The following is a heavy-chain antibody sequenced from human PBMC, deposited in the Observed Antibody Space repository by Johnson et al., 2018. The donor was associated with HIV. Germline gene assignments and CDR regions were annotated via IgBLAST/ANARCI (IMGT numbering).Heavy chain of an antibody. CDR1: GFTFSSYW. Sequence: VQLVESGGGLVQPGGSLRLSCAASGFTFSSYWMSWVRQAPGKGLEWVANIKQDGSEKNYVDSVKGRFIISRDNAKNSLYLQMGSLRAEDMAGYYCARPRTTVTQVDAFDIWGQGTMVTVSS. D-gene: IGHD4-17*01. V-gene: IGHV3-7*01. CDR2: IKQDGSEK. J-gene: IGHJ3*02. CDR3: ARPRTTVTQVDAFDI.